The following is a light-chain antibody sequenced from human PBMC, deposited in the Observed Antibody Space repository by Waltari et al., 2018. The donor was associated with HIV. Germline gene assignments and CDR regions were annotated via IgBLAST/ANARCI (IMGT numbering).Light chain of an antibody. V-gene: IGLV1-40*01. CDR3: QSYDSSLSGSGV. CDR2: GNS. Sequence: QSVLTQPPSVSGAPGQRVTISCTGSSSNIGAGYDVHWYQQLPGPAPKLLIYGNSDQPSGVPDRFSGSKSSTSASLAITGLQAEDEADYYGQSYDSSLSGSGVFGGGTKLTVL. J-gene: IGLJ3*02. CDR1: SSNIGAGYD.